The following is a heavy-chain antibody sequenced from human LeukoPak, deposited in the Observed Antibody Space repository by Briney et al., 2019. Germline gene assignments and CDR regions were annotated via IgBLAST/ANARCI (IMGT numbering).Heavy chain of an antibody. Sequence: ASVKVSCKASGYTFIDNTIKWVRQAPGQGLEWIGCTIPNGVVTKYAQKFQGRVTLTRDTSINTAYMELSRLLSEDTPAYICAGNYKNLTGYCDDDGFDIWGQGTKVTVSS. J-gene: IGHJ3*02. CDR1: GYTFIDNT. CDR2: TIPNGVVT. D-gene: IGHD3-9*01. V-gene: IGHV1-2*02. CDR3: AGNYKNLTGYCDDDGFDI.